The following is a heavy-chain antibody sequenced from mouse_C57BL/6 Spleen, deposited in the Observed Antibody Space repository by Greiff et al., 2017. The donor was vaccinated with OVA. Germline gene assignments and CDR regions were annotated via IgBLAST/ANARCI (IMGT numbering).Heavy chain of an antibody. CDR1: CYTFPSHW. CDR3: ASYDGYYY. CDR2: INPSNGGT. J-gene: IGHJ3*01. Sequence: VQLQQPGTELVKAGASVKLSCKASCYTFPSHWMHWGKQRPGQGLEWIGNINPSNGGTNYNEKIKSKATLTVDKSSSTAYMQLSSLTSEDSAVYYCASYDGYYYWGQGTLVTVSA. V-gene: IGHV1-53*01. D-gene: IGHD2-3*01.